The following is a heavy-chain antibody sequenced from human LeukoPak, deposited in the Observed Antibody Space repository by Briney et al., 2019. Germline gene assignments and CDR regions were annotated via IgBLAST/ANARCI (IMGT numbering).Heavy chain of an antibody. V-gene: IGHV4-59*01. CDR3: ARDPRYCSGGSCYDWFDP. J-gene: IGHJ5*02. CDR2: IYYSGST. CDR1: GGSISSYY. D-gene: IGHD2-15*01. Sequence: SETLSLTCTVSGGSISSYYWSWIRQPPGKGLEWIGYIYYSGSTNYNPSLKSRVIISVDTSKNQFSLKLSSVTAADTAVYYCARDPRYCSGGSCYDWFDPWGQGTLVTVSS.